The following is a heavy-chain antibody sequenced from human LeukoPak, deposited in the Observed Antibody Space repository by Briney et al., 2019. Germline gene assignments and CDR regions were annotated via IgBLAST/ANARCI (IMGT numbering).Heavy chain of an antibody. CDR1: GFTFSCYA. CDR2: ISGSGDST. J-gene: IGHJ4*02. V-gene: IGHV3-23*01. CDR3: ARVGCSSTTCYFPDY. D-gene: IGHD2-2*01. Sequence: GGSLRLSCAASGFTFSCYAMSWVRQAPGKGLEWVSAISGSGDSTYYADSVKGRFTISRDNSKNTLYLQMNSLRAEDTAVCYCARVGCSSTTCYFPDYWGQGTLVTVSS.